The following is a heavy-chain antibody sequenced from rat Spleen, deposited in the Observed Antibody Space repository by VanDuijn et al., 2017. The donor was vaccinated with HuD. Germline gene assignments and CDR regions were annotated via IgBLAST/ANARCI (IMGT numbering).Heavy chain of an antibody. CDR1: GFTFSNYG. Sequence: EVQLVESGGDLVQPGRSLKLSCAASGFTFSNYGMAWARQTPTKGLEWVATIRHDGSSTYYRDSVKGRFTISRDNAKSTLYLQMDSLRSEDTATYYCARHAGAPSYFDYWGQGVMVTVSS. CDR3: ARHAGAPSYFDY. D-gene: IGHD1-4*01. CDR2: IRHDGSST. J-gene: IGHJ2*01. V-gene: IGHV5-29*01.